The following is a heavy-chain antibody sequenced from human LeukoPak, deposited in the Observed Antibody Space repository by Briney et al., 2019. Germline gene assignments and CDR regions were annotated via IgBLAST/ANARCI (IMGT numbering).Heavy chain of an antibody. Sequence: SETLSLTCAVYGGSLSGYYWSCIRQSPGKGLEWIGEIHHTGSTNYNPSLKSRVTISVDTSKNQFSMRLSSVTVADTAVYYCATNPGHSSGYPDCWGQGILVTVSS. CDR1: GGSLSGYY. CDR2: IHHTGST. D-gene: IGHD3-22*01. V-gene: IGHV4-34*01. CDR3: ATNPGHSSGYPDC. J-gene: IGHJ4*02.